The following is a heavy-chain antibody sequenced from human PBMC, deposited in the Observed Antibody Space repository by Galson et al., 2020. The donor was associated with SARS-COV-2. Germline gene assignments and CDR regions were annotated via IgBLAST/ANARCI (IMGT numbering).Heavy chain of an antibody. CDR2: XXXXXXXX. V-gene: IGHV3-23*01. J-gene: IGHJ4*02. CDR1: GFTFSSYA. D-gene: IGHD3-10*01. Sequence: GESLKISCAASGFTFSSYAMNXVXXXXXXXLXXXXXXXXXXXXXYYADSVKGRFTISRDNSKNILYLHMNSLRAEDTAVYYCAKAAWFEELLSPLDYWGQGTLVTVS. CDR3: AKAAWFEELLSPLDY.